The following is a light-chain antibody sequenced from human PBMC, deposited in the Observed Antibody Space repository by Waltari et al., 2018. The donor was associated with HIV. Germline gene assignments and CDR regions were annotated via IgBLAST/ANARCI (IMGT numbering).Light chain of an antibody. CDR2: GAS. V-gene: IGKV3-20*01. Sequence: EIVLTQSPGTLSLSPGDRATLSCRASQSVSNKFLAWYQHKRGQAPRLRVYGASSRARGIPDRFSGSGSGTDFTLTISRLEPEDFAMYYCQQYGISTYSFGQGTKLEIK. CDR1: QSVSNKF. CDR3: QQYGISTYS. J-gene: IGKJ2*03.